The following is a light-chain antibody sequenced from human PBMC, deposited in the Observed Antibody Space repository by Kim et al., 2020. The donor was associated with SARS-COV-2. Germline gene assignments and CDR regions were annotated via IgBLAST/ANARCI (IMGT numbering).Light chain of an antibody. J-gene: IGKJ1*01. CDR1: QNISSF. CDR2: KAS. CDR3: QQYSSSPWT. Sequence: ASVGDRVTITCRASQNISSFLAGYHRRPGTAPKLLIYKASILESGVTSTFSGRGSGTEFTLTISRLQPDDYATYYCQQYSSSPWTFGQGTKVDIK. V-gene: IGKV1-5*03.